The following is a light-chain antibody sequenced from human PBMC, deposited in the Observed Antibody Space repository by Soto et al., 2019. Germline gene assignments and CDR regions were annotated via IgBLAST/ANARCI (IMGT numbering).Light chain of an antibody. Sequence: EIVLTQSPGTLSLSPGERATLSCRASQSVRSNLAWYQQKPGQAPRLLIFGASSRANGIPARFSGSGSGTEFTLTISNLQTEDFAVYYCQQYNKWPRTFGQGTKVDIK. CDR3: QQYNKWPRT. J-gene: IGKJ1*01. CDR2: GAS. V-gene: IGKV3-15*01. CDR1: QSVRSN.